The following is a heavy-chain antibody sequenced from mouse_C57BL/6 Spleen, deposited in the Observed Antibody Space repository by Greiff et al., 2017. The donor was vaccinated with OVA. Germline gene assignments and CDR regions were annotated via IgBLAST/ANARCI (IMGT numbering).Heavy chain of an antibody. CDR1: GYTFTSYW. CDR2: IHPSDSDT. D-gene: IGHD1-1*01. CDR3: AIPITTVVATGAMDY. V-gene: IGHV1-74*01. J-gene: IGHJ4*01. Sequence: VKLQQPGAELVKPGASVKVSCKASGYTFTSYWMHWVKQRPGQGLEWIGRIHPSDSDTNYNQKFKGKATLTVDKSSSTAYMQLSSLTSEDSAVYYCAIPITTVVATGAMDYWGQGTSVTVSS.